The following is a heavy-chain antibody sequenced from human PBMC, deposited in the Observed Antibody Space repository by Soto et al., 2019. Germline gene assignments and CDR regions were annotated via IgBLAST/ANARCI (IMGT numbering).Heavy chain of an antibody. J-gene: IGHJ5*02. CDR2: IYHTGST. V-gene: IGHV4-4*02. Sequence: SETLSLTCAVSGGSVSSTNWWSWVRQSPGKGLEWIGDIYHTGSTNYNPSLKGRLIISVDPSKNQFSLKLTSVTAADTAMYYCARPKTIGAAAGKGWFDPWGQGTLVTVSS. CDR3: ARPKTIGAAAGKGWFDP. D-gene: IGHD6-13*01. CDR1: GGSVSSTNW.